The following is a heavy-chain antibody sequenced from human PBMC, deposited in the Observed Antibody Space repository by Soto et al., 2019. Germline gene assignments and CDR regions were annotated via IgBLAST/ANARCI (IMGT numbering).Heavy chain of an antibody. CDR3: AMVDVYVSPSPQDV. CDR2: INTYNGNT. V-gene: IGHV1-18*01. J-gene: IGHJ6*02. CDR1: GYTFTKYG. Sequence: QVQLVKSGAEVKNPGASVKVSCKASGYTFTKYGIGWARQAPGQGLEWMGWINTYNGNTNYAQNVQGRVTLTTDTSKSTAYMELRSLRSNATAIYYCAMVDVYVSPSPQDVWGQGTTVIVSS. D-gene: IGHD3-16*01.